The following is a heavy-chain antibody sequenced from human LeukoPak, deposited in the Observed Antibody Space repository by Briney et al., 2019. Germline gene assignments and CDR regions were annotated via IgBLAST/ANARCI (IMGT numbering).Heavy chain of an antibody. CDR3: AKDWSDFWSGYYHPTPLDY. CDR1: GFSVSTNQ. CDR2: ISGSGGST. V-gene: IGHV3-23*01. Sequence: GGSLRLSCAASGFSVSTNQMSWVRQAPGKGLEWVSAISGSGGSTYYADSVKGRFTISRDNSKNTLYLQMNSLRAEDTAVYYCAKDWSDFWSGYYHPTPLDYWGQGTLVTVSS. D-gene: IGHD3-3*01. J-gene: IGHJ4*02.